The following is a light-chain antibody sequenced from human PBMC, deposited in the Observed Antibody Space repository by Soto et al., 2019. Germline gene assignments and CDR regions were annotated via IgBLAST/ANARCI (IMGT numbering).Light chain of an antibody. CDR2: DVS. Sequence: ALTQPASVSGSPGQSITISCTGTSSDIGGYNFVSWYQHHPGKAPKLLIHDVSNRPSGVSSRFSGSKSGNTASLTISGLQAEDEADYYCNSYRTVSTYVFGTGTKVTVL. V-gene: IGLV2-14*03. J-gene: IGLJ1*01. CDR1: SSDIGGYNF. CDR3: NSYRTVSTYV.